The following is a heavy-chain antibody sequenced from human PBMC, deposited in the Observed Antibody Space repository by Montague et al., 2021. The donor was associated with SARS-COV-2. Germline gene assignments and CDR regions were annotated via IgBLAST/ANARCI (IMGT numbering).Heavy chain of an antibody. Sequence: SLRLSCAASGFNFGNYAMHWVRQPPGKGLEWASGISWSIGTRRXXXSXXXRFXISRDNAKNSLFLQLNSLRVEDTALYYCTKDFERTVSNTNNWFDPWGQGTLVTVSS. CDR2: ISWSIGTR. CDR1: GFNFGNYA. CDR3: TKDFERTVSNTNNWFDP. J-gene: IGHJ5*02. D-gene: IGHD2-2*01. V-gene: IGHV3-9*01.